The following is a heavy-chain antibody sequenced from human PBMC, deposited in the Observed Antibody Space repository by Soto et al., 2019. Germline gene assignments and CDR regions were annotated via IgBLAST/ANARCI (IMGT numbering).Heavy chain of an antibody. CDR2: IIPMLDIT. CDR1: GGSFSTYS. J-gene: IGHJ1*01. CDR3: AQDVGD. Sequence: QLQLVQSGTELKKPGSSVKVSCKASGGSFSTYSITWVRQAPGQGPEWMGRIIPMLDITDNAQKFQGRVTITADKSTSTAYMELIRLTSEDTAVYYCAQDVGDLGQGTVVTVSS. V-gene: IGHV1-69*04. D-gene: IGHD1-26*01.